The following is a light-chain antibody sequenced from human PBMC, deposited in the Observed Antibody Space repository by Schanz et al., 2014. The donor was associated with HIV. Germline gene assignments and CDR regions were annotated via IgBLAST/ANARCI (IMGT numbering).Light chain of an antibody. CDR2: EVS. J-gene: IGLJ2*01. Sequence: QSVLTQPPSASGSPGQSVTISCTGTSSDVGGYHYVSWYQQHPGKAPKLMIYEVSKRPSGVPDRFSGSKSGNTASLTISGLQTEDEADYYCSSYAGSNSFVFGGGTQLTVL. V-gene: IGLV2-8*01. CDR1: SSDVGGYHY. CDR3: SSYAGSNSFV.